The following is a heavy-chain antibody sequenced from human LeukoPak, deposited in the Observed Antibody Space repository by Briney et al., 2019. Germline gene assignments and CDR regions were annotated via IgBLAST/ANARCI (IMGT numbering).Heavy chain of an antibody. CDR3: ARGLRYFDWLLYGDDFDI. Sequence: GGSLRLSCAASGFTFSSYWMSWVRQAPGKGLEWVANIKQDGSEKYYVDSVKGRFTISRDNAKNSLYLQMNSLRAEDTAVYYCARGLRYFDWLLYGDDFDIWGQGTMVTVSS. CDR1: GFTFSSYW. D-gene: IGHD3-9*01. V-gene: IGHV3-7*01. J-gene: IGHJ3*02. CDR2: IKQDGSEK.